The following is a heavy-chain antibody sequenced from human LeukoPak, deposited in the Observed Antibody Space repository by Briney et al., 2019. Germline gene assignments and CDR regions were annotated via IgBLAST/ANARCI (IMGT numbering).Heavy chain of an antibody. CDR2: IRYDGSNK. CDR1: GFTFSSYG. J-gene: IGHJ4*02. D-gene: IGHD3-3*02. CDR3: ARGPVPHTHFWSGYYPPYFDY. V-gene: IGHV3-30*02. Sequence: GGSLRLSCAASGFTFSSYGMHWVRQAPGKGLEWVAFIRYDGSNKYYADSVKGRFTISRDNSKNTLYLQMNSLRAEDTAVYYCARGPVPHTHFWSGYYPPYFDYWGQGTLVTVSS.